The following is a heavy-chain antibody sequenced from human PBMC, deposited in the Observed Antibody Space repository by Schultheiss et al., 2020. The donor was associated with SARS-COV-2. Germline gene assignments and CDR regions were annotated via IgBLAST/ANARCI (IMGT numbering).Heavy chain of an antibody. Sequence: ASVKVSCKASGGTFSSYAISWVRQAPGQGLEWMGWINPNSGGTNYAQKLQGRVTMTTDTSTSTAYMELRSLRSDDTAVYYCARDRADFWSNWFDPWGQGTLVTVSS. V-gene: IGHV1-18*01. D-gene: IGHD3-3*01. CDR2: INPNSGGT. CDR3: ARDRADFWSNWFDP. J-gene: IGHJ5*02. CDR1: GGTFSSYA.